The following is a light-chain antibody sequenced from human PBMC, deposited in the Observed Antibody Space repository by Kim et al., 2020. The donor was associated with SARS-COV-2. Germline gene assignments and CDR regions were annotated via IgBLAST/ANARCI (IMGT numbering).Light chain of an antibody. V-gene: IGLV3-27*01. CDR1: VLAKKY. CDR2: KDS. Sequence: VSVSPGQTARITCPGDVLAKKYARWFQQKPGQAPVLVIYKDSERPSGIPERFSGSSSGTTVTLTISGAQVEDEADYYCYSAADNTFGGGTQLTVL. CDR3: YSAADNT. J-gene: IGLJ3*02.